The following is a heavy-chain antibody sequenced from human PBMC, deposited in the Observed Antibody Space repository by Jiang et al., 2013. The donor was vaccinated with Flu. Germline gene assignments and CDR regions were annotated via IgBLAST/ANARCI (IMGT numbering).Heavy chain of an antibody. V-gene: IGHV5-51*01. CDR1: GYSFTNYW. Sequence: SLKISCKGSGYSFTNYWIGWVRQMARERPGVDGDHLSSVTLIPDTVRPSKARSPSQPDKSISTAYLQWSSLKASDTAMYYCARREGYSYGYGPGGTHDAFDIWGQGTMVTSSS. J-gene: IGHJ3*02. CDR2: LSSVTLIP. D-gene: IGHD5-18*01. CDR3: ARREGYSYGYGPGGTHDAFDI.